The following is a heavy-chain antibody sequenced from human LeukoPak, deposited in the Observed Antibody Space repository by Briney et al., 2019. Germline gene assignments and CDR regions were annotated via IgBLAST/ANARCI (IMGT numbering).Heavy chain of an antibody. CDR1: GYTFTSYY. CDR3: ASSSGWAGGFDY. J-gene: IGHJ4*02. Sequence: GASVKVSCKASGYTFTSYYMHWVRQAPGQGLEWMGIINPSGGSTSYAQKFQGRVTMTRDMSTSTVYMELSSLRSEDTAVYYCASSSGWAGGFDYWGQGTLVTVSS. V-gene: IGHV1-46*01. D-gene: IGHD6-19*01. CDR2: INPSGGST.